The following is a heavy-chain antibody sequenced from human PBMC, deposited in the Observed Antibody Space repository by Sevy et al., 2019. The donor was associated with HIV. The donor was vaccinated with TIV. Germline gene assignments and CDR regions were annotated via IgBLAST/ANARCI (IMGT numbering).Heavy chain of an antibody. Sequence: GGSLRLSCTASGFTFDDYGMSWVRQAPGKGLEWVSGINWNGGSISYADSVRGRFTISRDNAKNSLYLQMNSLRAEDTALYHWARSGDDSSGYHYWWFDPWGQGTQVTVSSGMDVWGQGTTVTVSS. J-gene: IGHJ6*02. D-gene: IGHD3-22*01. V-gene: IGHV3-20*01. CDR3: ARSGDDSSGYHYWWFDPWGQGTQVTVSSGMDV. CDR2: INWNGGSI. CDR1: GFTFDDYG.